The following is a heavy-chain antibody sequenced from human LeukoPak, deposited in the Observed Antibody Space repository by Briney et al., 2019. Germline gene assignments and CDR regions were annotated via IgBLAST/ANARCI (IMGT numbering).Heavy chain of an antibody. CDR1: GFTFSSFA. CDR2: INHGRST. Sequence: LRLSCAASGFTFSSFAMNWVRQPPGKGLEWIGEINHGRSTNYNPSLKSRVTISLDTSKNQFSLKLSSVTAADTAVYYCARHRKPAITMIRGVNRGGAIDYWGQGTLVTVSS. J-gene: IGHJ4*02. CDR3: ARHRKPAITMIRGVNRGGAIDY. D-gene: IGHD3-10*01. V-gene: IGHV4-34*08.